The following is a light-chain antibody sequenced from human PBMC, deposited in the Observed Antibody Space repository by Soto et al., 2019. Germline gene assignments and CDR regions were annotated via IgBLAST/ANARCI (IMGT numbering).Light chain of an antibody. J-gene: IGKJ1*01. V-gene: IGKV3-11*01. CDR3: PQLSNWHPRRT. CDR1: QSVSSY. Sequence: EIVLTQSPATLSLSPGERATLSCRASQSVSSYLAWYQQKPGQAPRLLIYEASNRATVIPARFSGSGSGTDFTLPISSLEPEEFAVYYCPQLSNWHPRRTFSQGTKLEI. CDR2: EAS.